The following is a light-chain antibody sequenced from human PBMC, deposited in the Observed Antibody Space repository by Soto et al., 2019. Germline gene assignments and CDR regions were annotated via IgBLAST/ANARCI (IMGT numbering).Light chain of an antibody. J-gene: IGKJ4*01. CDR3: QQLNSYPLP. CDR2: AAS. V-gene: IGKV1-9*01. Sequence: DIQLTQSPSFLSASVGDRVPITCRASQCISSYLAWYQQKPGTAPKLLIYAASTLQSGVPSRFSGSGSGTEFTLTISSLQPEDFATYYCQQLNSYPLPCGGGTKVEIK. CDR1: QCISSY.